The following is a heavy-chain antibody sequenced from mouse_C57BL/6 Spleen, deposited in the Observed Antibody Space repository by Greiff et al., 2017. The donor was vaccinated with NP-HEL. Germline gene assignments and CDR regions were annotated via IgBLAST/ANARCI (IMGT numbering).Heavy chain of an antibody. CDR3: ARDAPSRDYFDY. CDR1: GFTFSDYY. CDR2: INYDGSST. J-gene: IGHJ2*01. Sequence: EVQRVESEGGLVKPGSSMKLSCTASGFTFSDYYMAWVRQVPEQGLEWVANINYDGSSTYYLDYLKSSFIISRDNAKNILYLKMSSLKSEDTATYYCARDAPSRDYFDYWGQGTTLTVSS. V-gene: IGHV5-16*01.